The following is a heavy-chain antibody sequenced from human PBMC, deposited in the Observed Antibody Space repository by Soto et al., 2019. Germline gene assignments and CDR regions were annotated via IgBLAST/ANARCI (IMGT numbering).Heavy chain of an antibody. J-gene: IGHJ2*01. CDR1: CDSIGNFY. Sequence: SETLSLTCAISCDSIGNFYWSWIRQPAGKGLESLGRLSASGRTNYSPSLQSRVTMSLDRSKNRFSLRLTSVSAADTAVYFCARGMGRYFDLWGRGTLVTVSS. CDR2: LSASGRT. CDR3: ARGMGRYFDL. D-gene: IGHD2-8*01. V-gene: IGHV4-4*07.